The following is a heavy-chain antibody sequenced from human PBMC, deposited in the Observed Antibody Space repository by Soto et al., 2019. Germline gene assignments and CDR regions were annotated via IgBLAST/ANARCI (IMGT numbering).Heavy chain of an antibody. CDR2: IYDSRST. CDR3: NHHNSGFYRDYFDY. CDR1: GGSISSGGYY. Sequence: QVQLQESGPGLVKPSQTLSLTCTVSGGSISSGGYYWSWIRQPPGKGLEWIGYIYDSRSTYYNPSLKSRVTKSVDTSKNQFSLKLSSVTAADTAVYYCNHHNSGFYRDYFDYWGQGTLVTVSS. J-gene: IGHJ4*02. D-gene: IGHD3-22*01. V-gene: IGHV4-30-4*01.